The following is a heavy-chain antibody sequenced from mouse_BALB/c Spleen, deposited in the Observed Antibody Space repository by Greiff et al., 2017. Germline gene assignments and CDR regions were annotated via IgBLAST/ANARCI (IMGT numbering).Heavy chain of an antibody. J-gene: IGHJ3*01. CDR3: ARHLRFAWFAY. CDR2: IRNKANGYTT. V-gene: IGHV7-3*02. Sequence: EVQVVESGGGLVQPGGSLRLSCATSGFTFTDYYMSWVRQPPGKALEWLGFIRNKANGYTTEYSASVKGRFTISRDNAKNTLYLQMSSLKSEDTAMYYCARHLRFAWFAYWGQGTLVTVSA. CDR1: GFTFTDYY.